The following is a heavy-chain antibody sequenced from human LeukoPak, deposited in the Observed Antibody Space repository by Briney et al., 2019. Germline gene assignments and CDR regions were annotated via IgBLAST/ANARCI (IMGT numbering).Heavy chain of an antibody. CDR3: ARVRERNYFDNSGYDRNYFDY. Sequence: ASVKVSCKASGYTFTGYYLHWVRQAPGQGLEWMGRFNPNSGGTKYAQKLQGRVTMTGDTSISTAYMELGGLRSDDTAVYYCARVRERNYFDNSGYDRNYFDYWGQGALVTVSS. V-gene: IGHV1-2*06. J-gene: IGHJ4*02. CDR2: FNPNSGGT. CDR1: GYTFTGYY. D-gene: IGHD3-22*01.